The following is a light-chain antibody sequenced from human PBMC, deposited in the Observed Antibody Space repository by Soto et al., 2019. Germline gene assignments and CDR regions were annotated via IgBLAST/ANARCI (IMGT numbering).Light chain of an antibody. V-gene: IGKV2-24*01. CDR2: KIS. Sequence: DIVMTQTPLSSPVTLGQPASISCRSSQSLVDSDGNTYLSWLQQRPDQPPRLLTYKISNRFSGVPDRVSGSRAWTDFTLKISRVEAEDLEVYYCVQATQVRTFGQGTKVEIK. CDR3: VQATQVRT. CDR1: QSLVDSDGNTY. J-gene: IGKJ1*01.